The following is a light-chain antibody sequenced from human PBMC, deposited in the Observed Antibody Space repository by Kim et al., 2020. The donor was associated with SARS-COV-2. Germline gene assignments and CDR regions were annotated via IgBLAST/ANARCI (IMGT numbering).Light chain of an antibody. Sequence: DIQMTQSPSSLSASVGGRVAITCRASESITRYLNWYQQKPGKAPKLLLSGTSNLQSGVPSRFSGSGSGTDFTITISGLQPEDFAIYYCQQTYRNPPTFCQGTKLEI. CDR3: QQTYRNPPT. CDR1: ESITRY. CDR2: GTS. J-gene: IGKJ2*01. V-gene: IGKV1-39*01.